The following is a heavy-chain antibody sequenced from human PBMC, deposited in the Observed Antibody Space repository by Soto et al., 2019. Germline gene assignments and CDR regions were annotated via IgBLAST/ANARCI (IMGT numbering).Heavy chain of an antibody. D-gene: IGHD6-6*01. CDR1: GFTFSNAW. J-gene: IGHJ6*03. V-gene: IGHV3-15*01. CDR3: TTVKAARPYYYYYMDV. CDR2: IKSKTDGGTT. Sequence: EVQLVESGGGLVKPGGSLRLCCAASGFTFSNAWMSWVRQAPGKGLEWVGRIKSKTDGGTTDYAAPVKGRFTISRDDSKNTLYLQMNSLKTEDTAVYYCTTVKAARPYYYYYMDVWGKGTTVTVSS.